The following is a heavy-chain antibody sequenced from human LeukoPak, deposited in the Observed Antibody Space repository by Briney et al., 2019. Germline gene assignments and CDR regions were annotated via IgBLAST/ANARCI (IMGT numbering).Heavy chain of an antibody. CDR2: ISSSSSYI. V-gene: IGHV3-21*04. CDR3: AKAREYYYYYMDV. Sequence: GGSLRLSCAASGFTFSSYSMNWVRQAPGKGLEWLSSISSSSSYICYAHSVKGRFTISRDNAKNALYLQMNSLRAEDTAVYYCAKAREYYYYYMDVWGKGATVTISS. CDR1: GFTFSSYS. J-gene: IGHJ6*03.